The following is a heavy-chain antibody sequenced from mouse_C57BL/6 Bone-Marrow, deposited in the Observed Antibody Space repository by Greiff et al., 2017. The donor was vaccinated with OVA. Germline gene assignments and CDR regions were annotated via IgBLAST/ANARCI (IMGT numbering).Heavy chain of an antibody. CDR1: GYSFTGYY. CDR3: ARRGSITTVVATEYFDY. J-gene: IGHJ2*01. D-gene: IGHD1-1*01. Sequence: EVQLQQSGPELVKPGASVKISCKASGYSFTGYYMNWVKQSPEKSLEWIGEINPSTGGTTYNQKFKAKATLTVDKSSSTAYMQLKSLTSEDSAVYYCARRGSITTVVATEYFDYWGQGTTLTVSS. V-gene: IGHV1-42*01. CDR2: INPSTGGT.